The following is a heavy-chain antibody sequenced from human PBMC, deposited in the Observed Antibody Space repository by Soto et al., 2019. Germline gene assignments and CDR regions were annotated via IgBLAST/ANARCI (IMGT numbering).Heavy chain of an antibody. D-gene: IGHD4-17*01. CDR1: GASISSNNW. V-gene: IGHV4-4*02. CDR2: IYHSGST. J-gene: IGHJ4*02. Sequence: QVQLQESGPGLVKPSGTLSLTCAVSGASISSNNWWSWVRQPPGKGLGWVGEIYHSGSTNYNLSLKSRVTISIDKSKTQFSLKLISVTAADTAVYYCARSTVTEDYWGQGTLVTVSS. CDR3: ARSTVTEDY.